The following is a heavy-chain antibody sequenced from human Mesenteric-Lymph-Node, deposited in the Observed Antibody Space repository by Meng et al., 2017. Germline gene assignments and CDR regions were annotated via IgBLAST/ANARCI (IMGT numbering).Heavy chain of an antibody. J-gene: IGHJ4*02. Sequence: QGQLQESRSGRVKPSQTLSLTCAISGGSVSTNSAAWNWIRQSPSGGLEWLGRTYYKSKWYNDYAESVKSRITINPDTSKNQFSLQLNSVTPEDTVVYYCARDPAAFDFWGQGILVTVSS. V-gene: IGHV6-1*01. CDR1: GGSVSTNSAA. CDR3: ARDPAAFDF. CDR2: TYYKSKWYN. D-gene: IGHD6-25*01.